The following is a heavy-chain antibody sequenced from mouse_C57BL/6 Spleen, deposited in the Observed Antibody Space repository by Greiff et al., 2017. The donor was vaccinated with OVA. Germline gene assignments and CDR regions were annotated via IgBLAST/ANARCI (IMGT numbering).Heavy chain of an antibody. Sequence: QVQLQQPGTELVKPGASVKLSCKASGYTFTSYWMPWVKQRPGQGLEWIGNINPSNGGTKYNEKFKSKATLTVDKSSSTAYMQLSSLTSEDSAVYYCARSPDYGYVLFAYWGQGTLVTVSA. D-gene: IGHD2-2*01. CDR3: ARSPDYGYVLFAY. J-gene: IGHJ3*01. CDR2: INPSNGGT. V-gene: IGHV1-53*01. CDR1: GYTFTSYW.